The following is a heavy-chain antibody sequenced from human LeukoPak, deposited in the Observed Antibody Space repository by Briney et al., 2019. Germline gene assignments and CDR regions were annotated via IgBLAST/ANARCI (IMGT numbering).Heavy chain of an antibody. J-gene: IGHJ4*02. CDR1: GASISSYY. V-gene: IGHV4-4*07. CDR3: ARLSADSSSSRGFDY. CDR2: IYTSGST. D-gene: IGHD2-2*01. Sequence: SETLSLTCTVSGASISSYYWTWIRQPAGKGLEWIGRIYTSGSTNYNPSLKSRVAMSVDTSKNQFSLKLSSVTAADTAVYYCARLSADSSSSRGFDYWGQGTLVTLSS.